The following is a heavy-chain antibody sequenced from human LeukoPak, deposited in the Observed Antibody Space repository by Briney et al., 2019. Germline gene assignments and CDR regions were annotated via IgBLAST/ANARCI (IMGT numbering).Heavy chain of an antibody. Sequence: GGSLRLSCAASGFTFSSYSMNWVRQAPGKGLEWVSHITASGTAMFYADSVKGRFTISRDNSKSTLYLQMNSLRAEDTAVYYCSKDRDVTMFGVVIIRARDYWGQGTLVTVSS. CDR3: SKDRDVTMFGVVIIRARDY. CDR2: ITASGTAM. V-gene: IGHV3-23*01. J-gene: IGHJ4*02. D-gene: IGHD3-3*01. CDR1: GFTFSSYS.